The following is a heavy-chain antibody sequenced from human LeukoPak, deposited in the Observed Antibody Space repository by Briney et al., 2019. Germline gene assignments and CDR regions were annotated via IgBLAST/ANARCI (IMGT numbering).Heavy chain of an antibody. CDR1: GFTFSDYY. V-gene: IGHV3-11*01. J-gene: IGHJ4*02. CDR2: ISSSGSTI. D-gene: IGHD3-10*01. Sequence: GGSLRLSCAASGFTFSDYYMSWIRQAPGKGLEWVSYISSSGSTIYYADSVKGRFTISRDNAKNSLYLQMNSLRAEDTAVYYCASSMVQGRSDYWGQGTLVTVSS. CDR3: ASSMVQGRSDY.